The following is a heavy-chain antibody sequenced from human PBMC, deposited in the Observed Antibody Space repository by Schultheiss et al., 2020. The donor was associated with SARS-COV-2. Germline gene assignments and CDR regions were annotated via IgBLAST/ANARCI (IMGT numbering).Heavy chain of an antibody. CDR3: ARTLLRGPYAQEDY. J-gene: IGHJ4*02. CDR1: GFSLSTSGVG. D-gene: IGHD3-16*01. Sequence: SGPTLVKPTQTLTLTCTFSGFSLSTSGVGVGWIRQPPGKALECLALIYWDDDKRYSPSLKSRLTITKDTSKNQVVLTMANMDPVDTATYYCARTLLRGPYAQEDYWGQGTLVTVSS. V-gene: IGHV2-5*02. CDR2: IYWDDDK.